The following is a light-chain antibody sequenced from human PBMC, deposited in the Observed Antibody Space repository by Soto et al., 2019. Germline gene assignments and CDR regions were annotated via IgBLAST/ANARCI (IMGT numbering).Light chain of an antibody. Sequence: EIVLTQSPGTLSLSPGERATLSCRASQSVSSSYLAWYQQKPGQAPRLLIYGASSRATGIPGRFSGSGSGTDLTLTISRLETEDFAVYYCQQYGSSPRTFGQGTKVEIK. V-gene: IGKV3-20*01. J-gene: IGKJ1*01. CDR3: QQYGSSPRT. CDR2: GAS. CDR1: QSVSSSY.